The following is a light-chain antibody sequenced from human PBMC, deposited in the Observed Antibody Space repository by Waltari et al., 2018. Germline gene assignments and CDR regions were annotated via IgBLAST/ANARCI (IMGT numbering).Light chain of an antibody. Sequence: IVMTQSPATLSVPPGERATLFCRASESVSTKLAWYQHKPGQAPRLLIYGASARAIGTPARFSGSGSGTEFTLTISSLQSEDFAVYYCQQYINWKTFGQGTKVEIK. J-gene: IGKJ1*01. V-gene: IGKV3-15*01. CDR2: GAS. CDR3: QQYINWKT. CDR1: ESVSTK.